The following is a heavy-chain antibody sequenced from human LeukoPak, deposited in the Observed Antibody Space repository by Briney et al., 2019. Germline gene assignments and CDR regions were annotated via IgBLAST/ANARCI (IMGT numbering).Heavy chain of an antibody. CDR1: GYTFTSYY. V-gene: IGHV1-46*01. J-gene: IGHJ4*02. CDR3: ARGTRFWSGYSLFDY. D-gene: IGHD3-3*01. Sequence: APVKVSCKASGYTFTSYYMHWVRQAPGQGLEWMGIINPSGGSTSYAQKFQGRVTMTRDMSTSTVYMELSSLRSEDTAVYYCARGTRFWSGYSLFDYWGQGTLVTVSS. CDR2: INPSGGST.